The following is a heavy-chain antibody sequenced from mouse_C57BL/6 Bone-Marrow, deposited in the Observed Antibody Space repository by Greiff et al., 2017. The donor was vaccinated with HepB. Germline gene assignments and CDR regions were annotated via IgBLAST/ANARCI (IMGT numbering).Heavy chain of an antibody. J-gene: IGHJ4*01. CDR2: ISNGGGST. D-gene: IGHD2-4*01. Sequence: EVKVEESGGGLVQPGGSLKLSCAASGFTFSDYYMYWVRQTPEKRLEWVAYISNGGGSTYYPDTVKGRFTISRDNAKNTLYLQMSRLKSEDTAMYYCARLFYDYDYAMDYWGQGTSVTVSS. CDR1: GFTFSDYY. CDR3: ARLFYDYDYAMDY. V-gene: IGHV5-12*01.